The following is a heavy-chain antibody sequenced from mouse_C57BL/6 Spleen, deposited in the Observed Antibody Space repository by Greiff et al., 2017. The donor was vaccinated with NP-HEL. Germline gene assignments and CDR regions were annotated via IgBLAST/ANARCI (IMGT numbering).Heavy chain of an antibody. Sequence: QVQLKQPGAELVKPGASVKLSCKASGYTFTSYWMHWVKQRPGRGLEWIGRIDPNSGGTKYNEKFKSKATLTVDTPSSTAYMQLSSLTSEDSAVYYCARSGMVTTEYYFDYWGQGTTLTVSS. CDR1: GYTFTSYW. D-gene: IGHD2-2*01. CDR3: ARSGMVTTEYYFDY. CDR2: IDPNSGGT. V-gene: IGHV1-72*01. J-gene: IGHJ2*01.